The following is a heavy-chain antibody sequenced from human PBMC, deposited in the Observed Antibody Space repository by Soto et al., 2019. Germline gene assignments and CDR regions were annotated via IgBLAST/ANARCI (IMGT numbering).Heavy chain of an antibody. CDR2: IDPSDSYT. CDR3: ARLSPARGYCSSTSCRDYWYFDL. CDR1: GYSFTSYW. J-gene: IGHJ2*01. V-gene: IGHV5-10-1*01. D-gene: IGHD2-2*01. Sequence: RGESLKISCKGSGYSFTSYWISWVRQMPGKGLEWMGRIDPSDSYTNYSPSFQGHVTISADKSISTAYLQWSSLKASDTAMYYCARLSPARGYCSSTSCRDYWYFDLWGRGTLVTVSS.